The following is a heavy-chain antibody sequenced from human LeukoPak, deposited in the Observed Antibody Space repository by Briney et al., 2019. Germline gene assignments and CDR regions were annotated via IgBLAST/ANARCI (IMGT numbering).Heavy chain of an antibody. CDR2: INAGNGNT. CDR3: ARGDGSSSWGYYYGMDV. V-gene: IGHV1-3*01. Sequence: GASVKVSCKASGYTFTSYALHWVRQAPGQRLEWMGWINAGNGNTKYSQKFQGRVTITRDTSTSTAYMELSSLRSEDTAVYYCARGDGSSSWGYYYGMDVWGQGTTVTVSS. D-gene: IGHD6-13*01. J-gene: IGHJ6*02. CDR1: GYTFTSYA.